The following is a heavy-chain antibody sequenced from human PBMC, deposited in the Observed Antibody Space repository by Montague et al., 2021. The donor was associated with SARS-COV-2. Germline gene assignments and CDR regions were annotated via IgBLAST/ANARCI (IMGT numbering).Heavy chain of an antibody. Sequence: PALVKPTQTLTLTCTFSGFSLSTSGMCVSWIRQPPGKALEWLALXXWDDDKYYSTSLKTRLTISKDTSKNQVVLTVTNMDPVDTATYYCARMVTIFSLGGYYYYYGMDVWGQGTTVTVSS. D-gene: IGHD3-9*01. CDR1: GFSLSTSGMC. J-gene: IGHJ6*02. CDR2: XXWDDDK. V-gene: IGHV2-70*01. CDR3: ARMVTIFSLGGYYYYYGMDV.